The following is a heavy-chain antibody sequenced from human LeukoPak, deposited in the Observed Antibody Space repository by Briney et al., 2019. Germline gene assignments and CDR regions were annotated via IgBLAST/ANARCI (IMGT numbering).Heavy chain of an antibody. Sequence: SETLSLTCTVSGYSISSGYYWGWIRQPPGKGLEWIGSIYHSGSTYYNPSLKSRVTMSVDTSKNQFSLKLSSVTAADTAVYYCARAPAALVTFYYMDVWGKGTTVTVSS. D-gene: IGHD2-2*01. J-gene: IGHJ6*03. CDR2: IYHSGST. CDR3: ARAPAALVTFYYMDV. CDR1: GYSISSGYY. V-gene: IGHV4-38-2*02.